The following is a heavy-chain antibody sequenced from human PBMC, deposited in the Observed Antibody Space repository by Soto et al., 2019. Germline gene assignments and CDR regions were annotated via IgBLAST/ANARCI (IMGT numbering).Heavy chain of an antibody. CDR1: GDSISSDY. J-gene: IGHJ3*01. Sequence: SETLSLTCTVSGDSISSDYWSWIRQPPGKGLEWIGYIYYNGNTKYNPSLKRRVTISLDTSKNHFSLRLSSVTAADTAVYYCARHRAATAHDGFDLWGQGTMVTVSS. V-gene: IGHV4-59*08. CDR3: ARHRAATAHDGFDL. CDR2: IYYNGNT. D-gene: IGHD1-26*01.